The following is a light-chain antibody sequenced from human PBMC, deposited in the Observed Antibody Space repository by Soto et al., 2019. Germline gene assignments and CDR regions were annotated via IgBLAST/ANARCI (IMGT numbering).Light chain of an antibody. CDR3: QQRSNWPPIP. CDR1: QSVSSY. CDR2: DAS. Sequence: EIVLTQSPATLSLSPGERATLSCRASQSVSSYLARYQQKPGQAPRLLIYDASNRASGIPARFSGSGSGTGFTLPLSSLSPEDFAVYYCQQRSNWPPIPFGQGTRLHIK. V-gene: IGKV3-11*01. J-gene: IGKJ5*01.